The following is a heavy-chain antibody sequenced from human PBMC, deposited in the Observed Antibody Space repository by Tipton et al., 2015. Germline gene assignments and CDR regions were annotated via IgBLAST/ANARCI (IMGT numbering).Heavy chain of an antibody. CDR3: AKDQFEGSSWYPYYYYYGMDV. V-gene: IGHV3-30*18. CDR2: ISYDGSNN. J-gene: IGHJ6*02. D-gene: IGHD6-13*01. Sequence: SLRLSCAASGFTFRSYAMHWVRQAPGKGLEWVAVISYDGSNNYYADSVKGRFTISRDNSKNTLYLQMNSLRAEDTAVYYCAKDQFEGSSWYPYYYYYGMDVWGQGTTVTVSS. CDR1: GFTFRSYA.